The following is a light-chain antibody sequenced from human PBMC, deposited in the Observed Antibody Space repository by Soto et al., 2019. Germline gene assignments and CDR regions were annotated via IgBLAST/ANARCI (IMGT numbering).Light chain of an antibody. CDR2: GAS. CDR1: QSISSNF. J-gene: IGKJ4*01. V-gene: IGKV3-20*01. CDR3: QHYGSSPPLT. Sequence: EFVLTQSPGTLSLSPGERATLSCRASQSISSNFLAWYQQKPGQAPRLLIYGASSRATGIPDRYSGGGSGTDVTLTISRLEPEDFAVYYCQHYGSSPPLTFGGGTKVEIK.